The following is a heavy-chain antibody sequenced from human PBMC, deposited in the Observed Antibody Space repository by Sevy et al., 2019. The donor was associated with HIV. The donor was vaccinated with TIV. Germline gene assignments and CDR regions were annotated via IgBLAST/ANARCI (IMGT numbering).Heavy chain of an antibody. CDR2: LSFGCGKI. Sequence: GGSLRLSCAASGFAFYEYSMSWIRQAPGKGLEWVATLSFGCGKINYADSVKGRFTISRDNSKNSFYLQMDKLRVEDTALYYCAREGCSRPHDHWGQGTRVTVSS. J-gene: IGHJ4*02. CDR1: GFAFYEYS. D-gene: IGHD2-8*01. CDR3: AREGCSRPHDH. V-gene: IGHV3-23*01.